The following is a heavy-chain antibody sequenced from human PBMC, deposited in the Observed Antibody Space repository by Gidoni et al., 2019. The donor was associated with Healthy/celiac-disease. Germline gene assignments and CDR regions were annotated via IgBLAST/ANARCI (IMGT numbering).Heavy chain of an antibody. J-gene: IGHJ6*02. CDR3: ARHKGGIAAAGTGGYYYYYGMDV. V-gene: IGHV5-51*01. CDR2: IYPGDSDN. CDR1: GYSFTSYW. D-gene: IGHD6-13*01. Sequence: EVQLVQSGAEVKKPGESLKISCKGYGYSFTSYWIAWVRHMPGKGLEWMGIIYPGDSDNRYSPYVQGQVTISADKSISTAYLQWSSLKASDTAMYYCARHKGGIAAAGTGGYYYYYGMDVWGQGTTVTVSS.